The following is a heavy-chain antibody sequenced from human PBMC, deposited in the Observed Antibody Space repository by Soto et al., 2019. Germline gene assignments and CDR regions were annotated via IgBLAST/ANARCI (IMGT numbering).Heavy chain of an antibody. J-gene: IGHJ4*02. D-gene: IGHD6-6*01. Sequence: GASVKVSCKASGYTFTGYYMHWVRQAPGQGLEWMGWINPNSGGTNYAQKFQGRVTMTRDTSISTAYMELSRLRSDDTAVYYCARAGRSSIAAHNQNFDYWGQGTLVTVSS. V-gene: IGHV1-2*02. CDR1: GYTFTGYY. CDR2: INPNSGGT. CDR3: ARAGRSSIAAHNQNFDY.